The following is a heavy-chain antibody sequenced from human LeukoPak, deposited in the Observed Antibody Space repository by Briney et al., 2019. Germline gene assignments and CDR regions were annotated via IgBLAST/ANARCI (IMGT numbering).Heavy chain of an antibody. CDR2: IYYSGST. CDR1: GGSISSYY. D-gene: IGHD1-26*01. CDR3: ARAPGDADY. V-gene: IGHV4-59*01. J-gene: IGHJ4*02. Sequence: TSETLSLTCTVSGGSISSYYWSWIRQPPGKGLEWIGYIYYSGSTNYNPSLKSRVTISVDTSKNQFSLKLSSVTAADTAVYYCARAPGDADYWGQGTLVTVSS.